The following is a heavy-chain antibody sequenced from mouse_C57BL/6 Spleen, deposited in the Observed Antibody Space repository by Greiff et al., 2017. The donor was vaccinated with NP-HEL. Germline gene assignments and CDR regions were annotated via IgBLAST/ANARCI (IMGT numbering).Heavy chain of an antibody. Sequence: EVQLQQSVAELVRPGASVKLSCTASGFNIKNTYMHWVKQRPEQGLEWIGRIDPANGNPKYAQKFQGKATITADTSSNTAYQQLSSLASEDTAIYYGAIVGYGSSYDAMDYWGQGTSVTVSS. CDR2: IDPANGNP. D-gene: IGHD1-1*01. J-gene: IGHJ4*01. CDR1: GFNIKNTY. CDR3: AIVGYGSSYDAMDY. V-gene: IGHV14-3*01.